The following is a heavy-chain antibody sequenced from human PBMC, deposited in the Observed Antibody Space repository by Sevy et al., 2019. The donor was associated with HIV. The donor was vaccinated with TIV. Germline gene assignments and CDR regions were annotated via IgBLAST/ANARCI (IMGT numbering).Heavy chain of an antibody. Sequence: GGSLRLSCAASGFTFSSYAMSWVRQAPGKGLEWVSAISGSGGSTYYADSVKGRFTISRDNSKNTLYLQMNSLRAEDTAVYYCAKGSVLLWFGESFDYWGQGTLVTVSS. V-gene: IGHV3-23*01. D-gene: IGHD3-10*01. CDR1: GFTFSSYA. CDR3: AKGSVLLWFGESFDY. J-gene: IGHJ4*02. CDR2: ISGSGGST.